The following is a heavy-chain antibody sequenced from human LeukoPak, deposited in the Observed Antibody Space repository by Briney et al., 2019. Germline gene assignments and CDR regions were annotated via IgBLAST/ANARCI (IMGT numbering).Heavy chain of an antibody. V-gene: IGHV3-74*01. CDR2: INSEGRST. D-gene: IGHD5-24*01. CDR1: GFTFSGEW. CDR3: VRAGRWLQSSFDY. J-gene: IGHJ4*02. Sequence: GGSLRLSCAASGFTFSGEWMHWVRQVPGKGLVWGSHINSEGRSTSYADSVKGRFTISRDNAKNTLYLQMNSLRVEDTAVYYCVRAGRWLQSSFDYWGQGTLVTVSS.